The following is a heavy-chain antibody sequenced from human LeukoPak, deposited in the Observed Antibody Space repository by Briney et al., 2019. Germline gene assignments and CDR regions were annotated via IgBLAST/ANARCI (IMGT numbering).Heavy chain of an antibody. D-gene: IGHD3-3*01. V-gene: IGHV1-2*06. J-gene: IGHJ4*02. CDR3: ARGLRGTFGVVICGLDY. CDR1: GYSFTGYY. CDR2: INPNSGGT. Sequence: ASVKVSYKASGYSFTGYYMHWVRQAPGQGLEWMGRINPNSGGTNYAQKFQGRVTMTRDTSISTAYMELSRLRSDDTAVYYCARGLRGTFGVVICGLDYWGQGTLVTVSS.